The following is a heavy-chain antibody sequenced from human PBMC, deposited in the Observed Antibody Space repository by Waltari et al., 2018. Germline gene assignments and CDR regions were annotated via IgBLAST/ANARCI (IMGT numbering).Heavy chain of an antibody. CDR1: GGSLRGYY. V-gene: IGHV4-34*01. Sequence: QVQLQQWGAGLLKPSETLSLTCAVYGGSLRGYYWIWTRQPPGKGLEWIGEINHSGSTNYNPSLKSRVTISVDTSKNQFSLKLSSVTAADTAVYYCARGRGTGYLQYWGQGTLVTVSS. CDR3: ARGRGTGYLQY. J-gene: IGHJ4*02. CDR2: INHSGST. D-gene: IGHD6-13*01.